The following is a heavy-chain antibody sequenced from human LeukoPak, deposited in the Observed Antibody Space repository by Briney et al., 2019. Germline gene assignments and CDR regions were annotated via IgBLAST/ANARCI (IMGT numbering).Heavy chain of an antibody. J-gene: IGHJ4*02. V-gene: IGHV4-39*01. D-gene: IGHD6-19*01. Sequence: SETLSLTCTVSGGSISSSSYYWGWLRQPPGKGLEWIGSIYYSGSTYYNPSLKSRVTISVDTSKNQFSLKLSSVTAADTAVYYCARLGIAVAGAYDYWGQGTLVTVSS. CDR3: ARLGIAVAGAYDY. CDR1: GGSISSSSYY. CDR2: IYYSGST.